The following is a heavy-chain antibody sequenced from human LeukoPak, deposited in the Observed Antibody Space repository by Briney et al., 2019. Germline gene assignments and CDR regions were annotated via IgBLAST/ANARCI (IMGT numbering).Heavy chain of an antibody. V-gene: IGHV1-24*01. D-gene: IGHD1-1*01. Sequence: GASVKVSCKVSGYSLSELFTHWVRQAPGKGLEWMGGFDPEDGEPMYAQKFQGRVTMTEDTYTDTAYMELRSLRSEDTAVYYCATEKDELLDSWGQGTLVTVSS. J-gene: IGHJ5*01. CDR3: ATEKDELLDS. CDR2: FDPEDGEP. CDR1: GYSLSELF.